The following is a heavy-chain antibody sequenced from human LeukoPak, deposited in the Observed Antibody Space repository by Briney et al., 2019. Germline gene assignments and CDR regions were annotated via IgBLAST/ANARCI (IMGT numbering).Heavy chain of an antibody. CDR1: GGSISSYY. Sequence: SETLSLTCTVSGGSISSYYWSWIRQPAGKGLEWIGRIYTSGSTNYNASLKSRVSMSVDTSKNQFSLKLSSVTAADTAVYYCARKGDYDSSGYYFDPWGQGTLVTVSS. J-gene: IGHJ5*02. CDR3: ARKGDYDSSGYYFDP. V-gene: IGHV4-4*07. CDR2: IYTSGST. D-gene: IGHD3-22*01.